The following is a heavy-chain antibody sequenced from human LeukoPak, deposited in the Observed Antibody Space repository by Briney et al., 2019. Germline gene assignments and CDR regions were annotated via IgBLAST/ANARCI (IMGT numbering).Heavy chain of an antibody. D-gene: IGHD3-10*01. CDR3: VKGKYHVDY. V-gene: IGHV3-9*01. J-gene: IGHJ4*02. CDR2: VSRHSGSI. Sequence: SLRLSCATSGFTFDDYAMHWVRQAPGKGLEWVSGVSRHSGSIGYADYVKGRFTISRDDSKDTLYLQMNSLRVEDSAIYYCVKGKYHVDYWGQGTLGTVSS. CDR1: GFTFDDYA.